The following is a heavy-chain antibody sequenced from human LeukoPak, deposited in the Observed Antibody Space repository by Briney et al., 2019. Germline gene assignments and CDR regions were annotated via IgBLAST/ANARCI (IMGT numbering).Heavy chain of an antibody. CDR1: GFTFSAYA. V-gene: IGHV3-23*01. Sequence: GGSLRFSCEGSGFTFSAYAMSWLRQAPGKGLEWVSGISGSGLPTYYADSVMGRFTISRDNAKNTLFLHMDSLRAEDTAVYYCGRGHGGYYSDSSGPVDYWGQGTLVTVSS. CDR3: GRGHGGYYSDSSGPVDY. J-gene: IGHJ4*02. CDR2: ISGSGLPT. D-gene: IGHD3-22*01.